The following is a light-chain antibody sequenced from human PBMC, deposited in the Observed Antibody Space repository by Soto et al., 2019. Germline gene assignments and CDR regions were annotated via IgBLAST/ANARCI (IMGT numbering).Light chain of an antibody. CDR1: SSDIGGYNY. V-gene: IGLV2-14*01. Sequence: QLVLTQPASVSGSPGQSISISCTGTSSDIGGYNYVSWYQQHPGKAPKLMICDVSNRPSGVSSRFSASKSGNTASLTISGLQAEDEADYYCSSYTSSSTWVFGGGTQLTVL. CDR2: DVS. J-gene: IGLJ3*02. CDR3: SSYTSSSTWV.